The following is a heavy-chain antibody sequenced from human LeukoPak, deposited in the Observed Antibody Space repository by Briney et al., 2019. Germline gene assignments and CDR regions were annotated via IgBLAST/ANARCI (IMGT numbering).Heavy chain of an antibody. CDR2: SRNKANSYTT. Sequence: PGGSLRLSCAGSGFIFSDYYVDWVRQAPGKGLEWVGRSRNKANSYTTEYAASVKGRFTITRDESQSSLYLQMNSLKVEDTAVYFCVRCHTGTRLYYFDYWGQGTLVTVSS. D-gene: IGHD3-16*01. CDR1: GFIFSDYY. CDR3: VRCHTGTRLYYFDY. J-gene: IGHJ4*02. V-gene: IGHV3-72*01.